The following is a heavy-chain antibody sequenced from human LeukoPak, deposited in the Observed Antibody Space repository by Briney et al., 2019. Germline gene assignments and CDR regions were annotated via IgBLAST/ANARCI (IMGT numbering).Heavy chain of an antibody. V-gene: IGHV3-23*01. D-gene: IGHD2-2*01. Sequence: GGSLRLSCAASGFTFSSYAMSWVRQVPGKGLEWVSAISGSGGSTYYADSVKGRFTISRDNSKNTLYLQMNSLRAEDTAVYYCAKDGGIVVVPAALYYFDYWGQGTLVAVSS. CDR1: GFTFSSYA. J-gene: IGHJ4*02. CDR3: AKDGGIVVVPAALYYFDY. CDR2: ISGSGGST.